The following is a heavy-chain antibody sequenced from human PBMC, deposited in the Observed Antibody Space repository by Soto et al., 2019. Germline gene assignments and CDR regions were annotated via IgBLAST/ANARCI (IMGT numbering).Heavy chain of an antibody. CDR2: IGGSGGST. CDR1: GFTSSSYA. V-gene: IGHV3-23*01. CDR3: AKDRTITMIVVPHAFDI. J-gene: IGHJ3*02. D-gene: IGHD3-22*01. Sequence: GGSLRLSCAASGFTSSSYAMSWVRQAPGKGLEWVSGIGGSGGSTYYADSAKGRFTISRDNSKNTLYLQMNSLRAEDTAVYFCAKDRTITMIVVPHAFDIWGQGTMVTVSS.